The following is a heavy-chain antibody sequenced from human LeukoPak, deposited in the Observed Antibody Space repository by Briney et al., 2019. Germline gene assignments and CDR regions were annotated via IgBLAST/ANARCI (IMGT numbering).Heavy chain of an antibody. CDR2: ISYDGSNK. CDR1: GFTFSSYA. J-gene: IGHJ4*02. Sequence: GGSLRLSCAASGFTFSSYAMRWVRQAPGKGLEWVAVISYDGSNKYYADSVKGRFTISRDKSKNTLYLQMNSLRAEDTAVYYCARDRNIVAYFDYWGQGTLVTVSS. D-gene: IGHD5-12*01. CDR3: ARDRNIVAYFDY. V-gene: IGHV3-30*01.